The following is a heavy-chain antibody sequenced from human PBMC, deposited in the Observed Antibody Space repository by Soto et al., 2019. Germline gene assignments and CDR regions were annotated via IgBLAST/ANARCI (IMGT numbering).Heavy chain of an antibody. V-gene: IGHV1-69*12. CDR3: ARAVEMADIGQSCFGLDV. Sequence: QVQLVQSGAEVKKPGSSVKVSCKASGGTFSSYAISWVRQAPGQGLEWMGGIIPIFGTANYAQKFQGRVTLTADETTSTAYMGLSKLKSDGTGVYYCARAVEMADIGQSCFGLDVWGQGTTVTVSS. CDR1: GGTFSSYA. J-gene: IGHJ6*02. D-gene: IGHD6-19*01. CDR2: IIPIFGTA.